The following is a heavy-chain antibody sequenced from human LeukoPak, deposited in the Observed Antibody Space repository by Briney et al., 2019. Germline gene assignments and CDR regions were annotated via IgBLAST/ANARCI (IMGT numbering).Heavy chain of an antibody. CDR2: ISGSGGST. CDR1: GFTFSSYA. D-gene: IGHD3-10*01. V-gene: IGHV3-23*01. CDR3: AKEPSWFGELSEPDFDY. Sequence: AGGSLRLSCAASGFTFSSYAMSWVRQAPGKGLEWVSAISGSGGSTYYADSVKVRFTISRDNSKNTLYLQMNSLRAEDTAVYYCAKEPSWFGELSEPDFDYWGQGTLVTVSS. J-gene: IGHJ4*02.